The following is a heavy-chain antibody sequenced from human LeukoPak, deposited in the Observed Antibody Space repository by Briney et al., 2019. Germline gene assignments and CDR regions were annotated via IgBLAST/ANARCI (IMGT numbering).Heavy chain of an antibody. CDR1: GFPFSRYA. CDR3: ARDPWRGDTAMVYPHY. J-gene: IGHJ4*02. Sequence: GRSLRLSCAASGFPFSRYAMHWVRQAPGKGLEWVAVISYDGGNKYYADSVKGRFTISRDNSKNTLYLQMNSLRAEDTAVYYCARDPWRGDTAMVYPHYWGQGTLVTVSS. V-gene: IGHV3-30-3*01. D-gene: IGHD5-18*01. CDR2: ISYDGGNK.